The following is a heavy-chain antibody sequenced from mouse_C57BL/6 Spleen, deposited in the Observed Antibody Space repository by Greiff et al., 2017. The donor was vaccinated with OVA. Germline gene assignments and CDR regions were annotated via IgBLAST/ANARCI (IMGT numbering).Heavy chain of an antibody. CDR2: FYPGSGSI. D-gene: IGHD1-1*01. V-gene: IGHV1-62-2*01. CDR3: ARHEDSYGSSYDYYAMDY. Sequence: VQLQQSGAELVKPGASVKLSCKASGYTFTEYTIHWVKQRSGQGLEWIGWFYPGSGSITYNEKFKDKATLTADTSSSTVYMELSRLTSEDSAVYFCARHEDSYGSSYDYYAMDYWGQGTSVTVSS. J-gene: IGHJ4*01. CDR1: GYTFTEYT.